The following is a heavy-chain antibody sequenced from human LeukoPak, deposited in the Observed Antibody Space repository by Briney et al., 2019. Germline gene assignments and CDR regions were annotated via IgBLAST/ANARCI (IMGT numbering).Heavy chain of an antibody. J-gene: IGHJ6*02. D-gene: IGHD4-17*01. Sequence: ASVKVSCKASGYTFTSYDINWVRQATGQGLEWMGWMNPNSGNTGYAQKFQGRVTMTRNTSISTAYMELSSLRSEDTAVYYCARTRPGLMSYGDYEYYYYGMDVWGQGTTVTVSS. V-gene: IGHV1-8*01. CDR3: ARTRPGLMSYGDYEYYYYGMDV. CDR2: MNPNSGNT. CDR1: GYTFTSYD.